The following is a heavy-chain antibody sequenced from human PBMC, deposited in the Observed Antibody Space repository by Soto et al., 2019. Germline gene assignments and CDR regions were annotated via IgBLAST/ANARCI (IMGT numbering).Heavy chain of an antibody. CDR2: ISGSGGST. V-gene: IGHV3-23*01. D-gene: IGHD5-12*01. Sequence: GGSLRLSCAASGFTFSSYGMSWVRQAPGKGLEWVSAISGSGGSTYYADSVKGRFTISRDNSKNTLYLQMNSLRPEDTAVYYCAKVRAHIGGLRRPVLGGMDAWGQGTTVTV. J-gene: IGHJ6*02. CDR3: AKVRAHIGGLRRPVLGGMDA. CDR1: GFTFSSYG.